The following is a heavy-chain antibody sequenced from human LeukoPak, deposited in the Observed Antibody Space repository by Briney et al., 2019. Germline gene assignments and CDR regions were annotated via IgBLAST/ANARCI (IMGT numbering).Heavy chain of an antibody. Sequence: GGSLRLSCAASGFTVSSNYMSWVRQAPGKGLEWVSVIYSGGSTYYADSVKGRFTISRDNSKNTLYLQMNSLRAEDTAVYHCAREKPDGAYSSSWYYFDYWGQGTLVTVSS. CDR3: AREKPDGAYSSSWYYFDY. V-gene: IGHV3-66*01. CDR1: GFTVSSNY. CDR2: IYSGGST. J-gene: IGHJ4*02. D-gene: IGHD6-13*01.